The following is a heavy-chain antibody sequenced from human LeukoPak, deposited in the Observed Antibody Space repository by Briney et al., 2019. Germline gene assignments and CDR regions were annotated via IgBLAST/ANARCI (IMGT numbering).Heavy chain of an antibody. CDR1: GFTFSSYA. V-gene: IGHV3-23*01. CDR2: ISGSGGST. CDR3: AKDIFLMVYATQEKYFEH. D-gene: IGHD2-8*01. J-gene: IGHJ4*02. Sequence: PGGSLRLSCAASGFTFSSYAMSWVRQAPGKGLEWVSAISGSGGSTYYADSVKGRFTISRDNSKNTLYLQMNSLRAEDTAVYYCAKDIFLMVYATQEKYFEHWGQGTLVTVSS.